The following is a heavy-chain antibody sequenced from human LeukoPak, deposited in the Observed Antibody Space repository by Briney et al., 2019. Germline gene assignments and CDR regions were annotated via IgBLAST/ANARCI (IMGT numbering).Heavy chain of an antibody. CDR1: GFTFSSYA. V-gene: IGHV3-30-3*01. D-gene: IGHD2-15*01. Sequence: TGGSLRLSCAASGFTFSSYAMHWVRQAPGKGLEWVAVISYDGSNKYYADSVKGRFTISRDNSKNTLYLQMNSLRAEDTAVYYCARDFLKDTGCFDYWGQGTLVTVSS. CDR3: ARDFLKDTGCFDY. J-gene: IGHJ4*02. CDR2: ISYDGSNK.